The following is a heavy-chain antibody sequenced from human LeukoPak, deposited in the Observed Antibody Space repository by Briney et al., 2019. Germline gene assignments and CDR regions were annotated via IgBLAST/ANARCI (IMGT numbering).Heavy chain of an antibody. D-gene: IGHD3-16*01. CDR3: ARVGGGGMRFRHYMDV. CDR2: IYYPGST. V-gene: IGHV4-59*01. CDR1: GDSITTSY. Sequence: PSETLSLSCSVSGDSITTSYWTWIRQSPGKGLEWIGYIYYPGSTLSNPSLKSRLSLSLHTSKNQFSLKLLSVTAADTATYYCARVGGGGMRFRHYMDVWGKGTPVTVSS. J-gene: IGHJ6*03.